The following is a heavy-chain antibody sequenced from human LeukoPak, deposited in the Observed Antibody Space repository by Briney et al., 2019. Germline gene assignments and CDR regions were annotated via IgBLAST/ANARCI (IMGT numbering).Heavy chain of an antibody. V-gene: IGHV4-39*07. J-gene: IGHJ6*03. CDR1: GGSISSSSYY. D-gene: IGHD2-15*01. Sequence: PSETLSLTCTVSGGSISSSSYYWGWIRQPPGKGLEWIGSISYSGSTYYNPSLRSRVTISVDTSKKQFSLKLSSVTAADTAVYYCARGYCSGGSCSSYYYYSYMDVWGKGTTVTVSS. CDR3: ARGYCSGGSCSSYYYYSYMDV. CDR2: ISYSGST.